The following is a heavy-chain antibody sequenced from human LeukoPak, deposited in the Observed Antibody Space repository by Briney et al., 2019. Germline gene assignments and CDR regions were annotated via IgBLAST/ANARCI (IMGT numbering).Heavy chain of an antibody. Sequence: PGRSLRLSCAASGFIFSSYAMHWVRQAPDKGLEWVAVISYDGSNKLYADSVKGRFIISRDYATNTVNLQMDSLRPEDTAVYYCARESEWLIDYWGQGTLVTVSS. V-gene: IGHV3-30*04. CDR1: GFIFSSYA. CDR3: ARESEWLIDY. CDR2: ISYDGSNK. J-gene: IGHJ4*02. D-gene: IGHD6-19*01.